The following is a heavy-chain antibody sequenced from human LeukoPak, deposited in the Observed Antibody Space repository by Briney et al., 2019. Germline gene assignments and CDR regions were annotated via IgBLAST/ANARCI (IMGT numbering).Heavy chain of an antibody. J-gene: IGHJ4*02. V-gene: IGHV4-61*02. Sequence: PSETLSLTCTLSGGSISSGSYYWSWIRQPAGKGLEWIGRIYTSGSTNYNPSLKSRVTISVDTSKNQFSLKLSSVTAADTAVYYCARDAVGATTKGFDYWGQGTLVTVSS. CDR1: GGSISSGSYY. D-gene: IGHD1-26*01. CDR3: ARDAVGATTKGFDY. CDR2: IYTSGST.